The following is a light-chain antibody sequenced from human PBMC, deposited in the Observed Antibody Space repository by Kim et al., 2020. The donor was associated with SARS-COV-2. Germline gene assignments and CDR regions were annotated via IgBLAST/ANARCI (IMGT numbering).Light chain of an antibody. CDR2: GAS. Sequence: ASVGDRVTIACRASQDIRNDLGWYQQNPGRAPKHLIYGASSLQSGFPSRFSGSGSGTEFTLTISSVQPEDFATYFCLQHSTYPITFGQGTRLEIK. J-gene: IGKJ5*01. CDR3: LQHSTYPIT. V-gene: IGKV1-17*01. CDR1: QDIRND.